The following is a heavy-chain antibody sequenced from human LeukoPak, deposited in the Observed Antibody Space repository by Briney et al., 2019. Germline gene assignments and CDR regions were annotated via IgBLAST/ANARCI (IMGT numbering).Heavy chain of an antibody. Sequence: SETLSLTCAVYGGSFSGYYWSWIRQPPGKGLEWIGEIDHSGSTNYNPSLKSRVTISVDTSKNQFSLKLSSVTAADTAVYYCAFNVLSPYYDFWSGYQRDVDYWGQGTLVTVSS. V-gene: IGHV4-34*01. CDR1: GGSFSGYY. D-gene: IGHD3-3*01. CDR3: AFNVLSPYYDFWSGYQRDVDY. CDR2: IDHSGST. J-gene: IGHJ4*02.